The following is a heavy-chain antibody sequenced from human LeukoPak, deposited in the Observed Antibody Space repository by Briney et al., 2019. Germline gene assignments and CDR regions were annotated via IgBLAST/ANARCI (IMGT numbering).Heavy chain of an antibody. D-gene: IGHD5-12*01. CDR1: GGSFSGYH. V-gene: IGHV4-34*01. CDR3: ARHRGGEWLRLRQLPNNWFDP. J-gene: IGHJ5*02. Sequence: PSETLSLTCVVYGGSFSGYHWSWIRQPPGKGLEWIGEINHSGYTNYNPSVQSRVTISVDTSKTQLSLKLTSVTAADTAVYYCARHRGGEWLRLRQLPNNWFDPWGQGTLVTVPS. CDR2: INHSGYT.